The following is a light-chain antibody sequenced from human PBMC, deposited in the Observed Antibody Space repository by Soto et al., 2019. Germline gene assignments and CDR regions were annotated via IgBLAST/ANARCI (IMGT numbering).Light chain of an antibody. CDR1: SSNIGSNT. CDR3: AAWGDSLNGPV. CDR2: SNN. J-gene: IGLJ2*01. Sequence: QSVLTQPPSASGTPGQRVTISCSGSSSNIGSNTVNWYQQLPGTAPKLLIYSNNQRPSGVPARFSGSKSGTSASLAISGLQSEDEADYYCAAWGDSLNGPVFGGGTKVTVL. V-gene: IGLV1-44*01.